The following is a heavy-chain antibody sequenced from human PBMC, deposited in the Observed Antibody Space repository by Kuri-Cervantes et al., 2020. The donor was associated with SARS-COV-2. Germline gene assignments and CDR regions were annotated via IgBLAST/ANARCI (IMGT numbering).Heavy chain of an antibody. D-gene: IGHD3-9*01. V-gene: IGHV3-30-3*01. CDR3: ARAYYDILTGYYSLDY. Sequence: GGSLRLSCAASGFTFSSYAMHWVRQAPGKGLEWVAVISYDGSNKYYADSVKGRFTISRDNSKNTLYLQMSSLKAEDTAVYYCARAYYDILTGYYSLDYWGQGTLVTVSS. J-gene: IGHJ4*02. CDR2: ISYDGSNK. CDR1: GFTFSSYA.